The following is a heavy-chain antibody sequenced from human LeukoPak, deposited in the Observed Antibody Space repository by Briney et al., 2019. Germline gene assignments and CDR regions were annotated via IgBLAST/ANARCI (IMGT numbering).Heavy chain of an antibody. CDR3: AKTYYYDSRAFFDY. J-gene: IGHJ4*02. CDR1: GFNFNNYA. CDR2: ISGSGGSGST. Sequence: GGSLRLSCAASGFNFNNYAMSWVRQAPGKGLEWVSGISGSGGSGSTYYADSVKGRFTISRDNSKNTLYLQMNSLRAEDTAVYYCAKTYYYDSRAFFDYWGQGTLVTVSS. V-gene: IGHV3-23*01. D-gene: IGHD3-22*01.